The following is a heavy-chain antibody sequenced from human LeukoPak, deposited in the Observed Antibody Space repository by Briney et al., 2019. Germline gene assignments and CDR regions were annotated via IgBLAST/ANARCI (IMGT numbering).Heavy chain of an antibody. Sequence: GGSLRLSCAASGFTFSSYAMHWVRQAPGKGLEWVAVISYDGSNKYYADSVKGRFTISRDNSKNTLYLQMNSLRGGDTAVYFCAKAPAPYSFGTFDYWGQGTLVTVSS. CDR2: ISYDGSNK. D-gene: IGHD5-18*01. CDR3: AKAPAPYSFGTFDY. V-gene: IGHV3-30-3*01. J-gene: IGHJ4*02. CDR1: GFTFSSYA.